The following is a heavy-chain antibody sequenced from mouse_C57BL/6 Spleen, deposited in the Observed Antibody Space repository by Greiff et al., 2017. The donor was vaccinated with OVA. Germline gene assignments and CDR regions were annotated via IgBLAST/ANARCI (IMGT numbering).Heavy chain of an antibody. CDR1: GYTFTSYW. D-gene: IGHD2-13*01. CDR2: IDPSASYT. CDR3: AVGYGDD. J-gene: IGHJ2*01. V-gene: IGHV1-69*01. Sequence: QVQLQQPGAELVMPGASVKLSCKASGYTFTSYWMHWVKQRPGQGLAWIGEIDPSASYTNYNQKFKGKSTLTVAKSSITSYMQLSSLPSADAAVYYCAVGYGDDWGQGTTLTVSS.